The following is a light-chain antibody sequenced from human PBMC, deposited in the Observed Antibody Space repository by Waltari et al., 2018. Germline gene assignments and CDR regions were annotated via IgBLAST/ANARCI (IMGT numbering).Light chain of an antibody. Sequence: EIVLTQSPGSLSSSPGERVTLSCRASQSVSRALAWYQQKPGQAPRLLIFGASNRATGSPYRFSGSWAETDFNLTISRLEPEDVAVYYCEHYVRLPATFGRGTKVEIK. V-gene: IGKV3-20*01. CDR2: GAS. J-gene: IGKJ1*01. CDR3: EHYVRLPAT. CDR1: QSVSRA.